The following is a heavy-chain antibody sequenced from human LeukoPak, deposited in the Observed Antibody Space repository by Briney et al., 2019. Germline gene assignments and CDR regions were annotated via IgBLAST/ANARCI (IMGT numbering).Heavy chain of an antibody. D-gene: IGHD3-16*02. Sequence: GGSLRLSCAASGFTFSSYEMNWVRQAPGKGLEWVSYISSSGSTIYYADSVKGRFTISRENAKNTLYLQMNSLRAEDTAVYYCARLTKYNDYVWGSYRYTGFDYWGQGTLVTVSS. J-gene: IGHJ4*02. CDR1: GFTFSSYE. V-gene: IGHV3-48*03. CDR3: ARLTKYNDYVWGSYRYTGFDY. CDR2: ISSSGSTI.